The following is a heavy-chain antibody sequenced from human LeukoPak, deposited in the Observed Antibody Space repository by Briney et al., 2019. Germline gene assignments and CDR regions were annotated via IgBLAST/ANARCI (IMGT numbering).Heavy chain of an antibody. CDR1: AFTYSNCW. CDR2: INQDGGEK. J-gene: IGHJ4*02. V-gene: IGHV3-7*01. Sequence: GGSLKLSCVASAFTYSNCWMSWVRQTPGRGLEWVANINQDGGEKYYADSVKGRFTITRDNAKNSLYLQINSLRAEDTAVYYCATERRGSSRYDGKEALDHWGQGTLVAVSS. CDR3: ATERRGSSRYDGKEALDH. D-gene: IGHD6-13*01.